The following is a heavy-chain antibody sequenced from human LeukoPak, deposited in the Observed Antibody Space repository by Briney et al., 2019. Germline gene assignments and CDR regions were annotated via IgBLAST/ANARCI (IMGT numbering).Heavy chain of an antibody. J-gene: IGHJ4*02. Sequence: SVKVSCKASGGTFSSYAISWVRQAPGQGLEWMGGIIPIFGTANYTQKFQGRVTITADESTSTAYMELSSLRSEDTAVYYCASLTYYYDSSGYYYSPYFDYWGQGTLVTVSS. CDR2: IIPIFGTA. CDR1: GGTFSSYA. CDR3: ASLTYYYDSSGYYYSPYFDY. V-gene: IGHV1-69*13. D-gene: IGHD3-22*01.